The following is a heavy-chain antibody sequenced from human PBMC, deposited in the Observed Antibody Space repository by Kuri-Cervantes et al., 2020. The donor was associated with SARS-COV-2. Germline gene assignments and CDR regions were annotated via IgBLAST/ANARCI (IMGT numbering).Heavy chain of an antibody. CDR2: ISSSGSTT. J-gene: IGHJ6*02. D-gene: IGHD6-13*01. Sequence: GGSLRLSCAASGFTFSSYEMNWVRQAPGKGLEWVSYISSSGSTTYYADSVKGRFTISRDNSKNTLYLQMNSLRAEDTAVYYCAKDGLAAAGLHYYYYYGMDVWGQGTTVTVSS. V-gene: IGHV3-48*03. CDR1: GFTFSSYE. CDR3: AKDGLAAAGLHYYYYYGMDV.